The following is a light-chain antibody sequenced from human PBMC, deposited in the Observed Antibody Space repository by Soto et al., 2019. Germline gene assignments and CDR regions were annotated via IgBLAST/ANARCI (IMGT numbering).Light chain of an antibody. V-gene: IGLV2-14*03. Sequence: QSALTQPPSASGSPGQSVAISCTGTGSDIGGYKYVSWYQQLPDKAPKLIIYEVSNRPSGISYRYSGSKSDNTASLTISGLQPEDEAVYSCTSYSTSSTLVFGGGTQLTVL. CDR3: TSYSTSSTLV. J-gene: IGLJ2*01. CDR1: GSDIGGYKY. CDR2: EVS.